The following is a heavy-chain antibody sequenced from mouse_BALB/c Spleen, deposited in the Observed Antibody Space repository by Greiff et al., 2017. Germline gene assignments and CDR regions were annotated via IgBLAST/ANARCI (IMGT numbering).Heavy chain of an antibody. CDR2: ISSGGST. V-gene: IGHV5-6-5*01. J-gene: IGHJ2*01. Sequence: EVMLVESGGGLVKPGGSLKLSCAASGFTFSSYAMSWVRQTPEKRLEWVASISSGGSTYYPDSVKGRFTISRDNARNILYLQMSSLRSEDTAMYYCAREGGYGYDGFDYWGQGTTLTVSS. CDR1: GFTFSSYA. CDR3: AREGGYGYDGFDY. D-gene: IGHD2-2*01.